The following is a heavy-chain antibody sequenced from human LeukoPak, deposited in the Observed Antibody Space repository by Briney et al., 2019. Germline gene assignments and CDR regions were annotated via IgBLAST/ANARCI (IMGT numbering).Heavy chain of an antibody. V-gene: IGHV3-21*01. Sequence: GGSLRLSCAASGFTFSSYSMNWVPHAPGKGLEWVSSISSSSSYIYYADSVKGRFTISKDNAKNSLYLQMNSLRAEDTAVYYCARDDSGYAFDYWGQGTLVTVSS. J-gene: IGHJ4*02. CDR1: GFTFSSYS. CDR2: ISSSSSYI. CDR3: ARDDSGYAFDY. D-gene: IGHD5-12*01.